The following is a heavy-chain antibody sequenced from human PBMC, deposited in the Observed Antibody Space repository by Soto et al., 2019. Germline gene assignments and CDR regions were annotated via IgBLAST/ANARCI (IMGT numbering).Heavy chain of an antibody. CDR3: AKDPGTGKEPLYWYFDL. D-gene: IGHD1-1*01. J-gene: IGHJ2*01. CDR1: GFTFSSYA. CDR2: ISGSGGST. V-gene: IGHV3-23*01. Sequence: GGSLRLSCAASGFTFSSYAMSWVRQAPGKGLEWVSAISGSGGSTYYADSVKGRFTISRDNSKNTLYLQMNSLRAEDTAVYYCAKDPGTGKEPLYWYFDLWGRGTLVTVSS.